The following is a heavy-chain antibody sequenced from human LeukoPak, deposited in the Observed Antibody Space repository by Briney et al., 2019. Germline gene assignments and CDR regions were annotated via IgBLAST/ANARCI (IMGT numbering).Heavy chain of an antibody. Sequence: PETLSLTRTVPRGSIISYYWRWIRHPAGKGREWSGRIYTSGSTTYNASLKSRVSMSVKTSKNHFSLKLSSVTAADTAVFYCARENSGSYREFDYWGQGTLVTVSS. CDR2: IYTSGST. D-gene: IGHD1-26*01. J-gene: IGHJ4*02. CDR1: RGSIISYY. V-gene: IGHV4-4*07. CDR3: ARENSGSYREFDY.